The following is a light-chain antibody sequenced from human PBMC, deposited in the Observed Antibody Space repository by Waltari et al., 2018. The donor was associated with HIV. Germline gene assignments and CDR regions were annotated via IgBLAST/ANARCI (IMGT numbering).Light chain of an antibody. CDR1: QSISGN. CDR2: AAS. V-gene: IGKV3-15*01. CDR3: QQYIEWPLT. Sequence: EIVMTQSPVTLSVSPGQRATLSCRASQSISGNLAGYQQKPGQAPRLLIFAASTRATGVPARFSGSGFGTEFTLSSSDLQSEDFAIYHCQQYIEWPLTFGQGTKVEVK. J-gene: IGKJ1*01.